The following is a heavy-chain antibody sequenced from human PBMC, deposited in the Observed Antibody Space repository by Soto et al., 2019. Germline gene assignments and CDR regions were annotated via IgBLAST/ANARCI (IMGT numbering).Heavy chain of an antibody. J-gene: IGHJ5*02. Sequence: QVPLVHSGAEVKKPGASVKVSCKASGYTFTSYGISWVRQAPRQGLEWMGWINAYNGNTHYAQKLQGRDTMTTDTSTSTAYLELRSLRSCDTAGYYWARVLPQFDPCVQGTLSPYPQ. V-gene: IGHV1-18*01. CDR3: ARVLPQFDP. CDR1: GYTFTSYG. CDR2: INAYNGNT.